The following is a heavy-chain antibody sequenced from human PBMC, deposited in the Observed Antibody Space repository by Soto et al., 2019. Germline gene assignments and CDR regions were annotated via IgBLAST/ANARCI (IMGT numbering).Heavy chain of an antibody. Sequence: EVQLVESGGGLVQPGGSRRLSCAASGFPFISYVMNWVGQAPGKGLDYVSAISSNGGSTYHANSVKGRFTISRDNSKNTLYLQMGSLRAEDMAVYYCARGPGYYFDYWGQGTLVTVSS. CDR1: GFPFISYV. CDR2: ISSNGGST. CDR3: ARGPGYYFDY. J-gene: IGHJ4*02. V-gene: IGHV3-64*01.